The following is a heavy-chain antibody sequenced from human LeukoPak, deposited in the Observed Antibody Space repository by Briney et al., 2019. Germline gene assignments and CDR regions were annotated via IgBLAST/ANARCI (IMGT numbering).Heavy chain of an antibody. D-gene: IGHD2-8*01. V-gene: IGHV5-51*01. J-gene: IGHJ6*03. CDR3: ARLAYCSNDVCYSNYYYSMDV. CDR2: IYPDDSDT. CDR1: GYPFSSYW. Sequence: GESLKISCKGSGYPFSSYWIGRVRQMPGKGLEWMGIIYPDDSDTRYSPSFQGQVTISADKSISTAYLQWSSLKASDTAMYYCARLAYCSNDVCYSNYYYSMDVWGKGTTVTVSS.